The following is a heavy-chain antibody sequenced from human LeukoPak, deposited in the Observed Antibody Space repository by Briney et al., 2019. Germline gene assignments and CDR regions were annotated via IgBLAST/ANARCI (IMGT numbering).Heavy chain of an antibody. V-gene: IGHV3-21*01. J-gene: IGHJ6*03. CDR2: ISAVSTYI. CDR3: ARGGITGRPVYYYYMDV. Sequence: PGGSLRPCCAAAGFTFSSYTIHWVRQAPGKGLELVSSISAVSTYIYYADSVKGRFTISRDNVEKSAYLELSGLTAHDTAIYYCARGGITGRPVYYYYMDVWGKGTTVTVSS. D-gene: IGHD6-6*01. CDR1: GFTFSSYT.